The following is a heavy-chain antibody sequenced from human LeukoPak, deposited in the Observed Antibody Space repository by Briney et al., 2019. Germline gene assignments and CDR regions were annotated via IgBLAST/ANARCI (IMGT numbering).Heavy chain of an antibody. D-gene: IGHD1-20*01. Sequence: GGSLRLSCAASGLTFRTYWMHWVRQAPGKGLVWVSRINSDGSTTNYADSVKGRFTISRDNAKDTLYLEMNSLRVEDMAVYFCTRGAAAGITETYFQDWGQGTLVTVSS. V-gene: IGHV3-74*01. CDR1: GLTFRTYW. J-gene: IGHJ1*01. CDR2: INSDGSTT. CDR3: TRGAAAGITETYFQD.